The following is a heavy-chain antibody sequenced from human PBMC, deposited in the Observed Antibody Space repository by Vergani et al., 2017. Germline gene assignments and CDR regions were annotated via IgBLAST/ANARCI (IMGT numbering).Heavy chain of an antibody. CDR2: INTNTGNP. CDR1: GYTFTSYA. Sequence: QVQLVHSGSELKKPGASVKVSCKASGYTFTSYAMNWVRQAPGQGLEWMGWINTNTGNPTYAQGFTGRFVFSLDTSVSTAYLQISSLKAEDTAVYYCASTLLWLYYYGMDVWGQGTTVTVSS. J-gene: IGHJ6*02. V-gene: IGHV7-4-1*02. CDR3: ASTLLWLYYYGMDV. D-gene: IGHD3-10*01.